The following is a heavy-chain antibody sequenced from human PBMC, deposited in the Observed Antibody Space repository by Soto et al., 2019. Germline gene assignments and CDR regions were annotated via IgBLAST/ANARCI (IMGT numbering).Heavy chain of an antibody. D-gene: IGHD6-13*01. Sequence: ASVKVSCKASGYTFTGYYMHWVRQAPGQGLEWMGWIDPNSGGTNYAQKFQGWVTMTRDTSISTAYMELSRLRSDDTAVYYCARDQAAGNHYYGMEGWGQGTTVTVSS. J-gene: IGHJ6*02. CDR2: IDPNSGGT. CDR1: GYTFTGYY. V-gene: IGHV1-2*04. CDR3: ARDQAAGNHYYGMEG.